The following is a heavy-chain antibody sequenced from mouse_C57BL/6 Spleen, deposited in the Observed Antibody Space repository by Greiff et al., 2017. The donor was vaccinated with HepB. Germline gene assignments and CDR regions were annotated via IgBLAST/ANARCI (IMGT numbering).Heavy chain of an antibody. CDR1: GYSITSGYY. D-gene: IGHD3-1*01. V-gene: IGHV3-6*01. J-gene: IGHJ2*01. CDR3: ARDLGDGGY. CDR2: ISYDGSN. Sequence: EVQLQESGPGLVEPSQSLSLTCSVTGYSITSGYYWNWIRQFPGNKLEWMGYISYDGSNNYNPSLKNRISITRDTPKNQFFLKLNSVTTEDTATYYCARDLGDGGYWGQGTTLTVSS.